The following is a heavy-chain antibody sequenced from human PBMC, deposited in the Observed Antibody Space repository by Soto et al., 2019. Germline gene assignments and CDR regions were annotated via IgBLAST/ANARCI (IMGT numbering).Heavy chain of an antibody. CDR2: IIPIFGTA. Sequence: SLKVSCNASGYIFTDCYMHWVLQAPGQGLEWMGGIIPIFGTANYAQKFQGRVTITADESTSTAYMELNSLRSEDTAEYYCARGSGTYYDILIGPGGSFYYGMDVWGQGTTVTVSS. V-gene: IGHV1-69*13. D-gene: IGHD3-9*01. J-gene: IGHJ6*02. CDR1: GYIFTDCY. CDR3: ARGSGTYYDILIGPGGSFYYGMDV.